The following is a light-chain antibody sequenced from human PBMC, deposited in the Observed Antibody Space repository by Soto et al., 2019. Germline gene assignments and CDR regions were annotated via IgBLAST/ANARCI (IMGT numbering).Light chain of an antibody. V-gene: IGLV2-14*01. CDR1: RSDVGRYNS. Sequence: QSALTQPASVSGSPGQSITISCTGTRSDVGRYNSFSWYQQHPGKAPKLLIYEVTYRPSGVSTRFSASKSGSTASLTISGIQAEDEADYYCSSYSTTSSPHVLFGGGTKLTVL. CDR3: SSYSTTSSPHVL. J-gene: IGLJ2*01. CDR2: EVT.